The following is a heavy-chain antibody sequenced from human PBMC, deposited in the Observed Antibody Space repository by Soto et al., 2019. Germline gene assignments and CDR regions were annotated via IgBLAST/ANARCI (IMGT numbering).Heavy chain of an antibody. V-gene: IGHV3-30*18. Sequence: QVQLVESGGGVVQPGRSLRLSCAASGFSFSSYGMHWVRQAPGKGLEWVAMISYDGTDEYYADSVKGRFTISRDNSKNAVYLQMISLRAEDSPQLYCAKLEYDYNDHFDYWGQGTLVTVSS. D-gene: IGHD1-20*01. CDR3: AKLEYDYNDHFDY. J-gene: IGHJ4*02. CDR2: ISYDGTDE. CDR1: GFSFSSYG.